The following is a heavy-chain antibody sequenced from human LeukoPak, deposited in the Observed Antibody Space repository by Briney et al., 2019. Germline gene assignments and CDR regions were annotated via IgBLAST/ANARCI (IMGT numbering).Heavy chain of an antibody. Sequence: GGSLRLSCAASGFTFRSYAMNWVRQAPGKGLEWVAVISYDGSNKYYADSVKGRFTISRDNSKNTLHLQMNSLRAEDTAVYYCARKEPDSTHWYFDLWGRGTLVTVSS. CDR1: GFTFRSYA. CDR2: ISYDGSNK. CDR3: ARKEPDSTHWYFDL. J-gene: IGHJ2*01. V-gene: IGHV3-30-3*01. D-gene: IGHD1-14*01.